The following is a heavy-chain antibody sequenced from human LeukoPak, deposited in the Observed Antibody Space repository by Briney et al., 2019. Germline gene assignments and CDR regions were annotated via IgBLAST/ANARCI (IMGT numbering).Heavy chain of an antibody. CDR1: GGTISSYD. CDR3: AGTMVRGVILDV. V-gene: IGHV4-59*01. Sequence: SETLSLTCTVSGGTISSYDWNWLRQPPGKGLEWIGYIYYSGSTNYNPSLKSRVTISVNTSKLQFSLKRGSVTAADTAVYYCAGTMVRGVILDVWGQGTTVTVSS. D-gene: IGHD3-10*01. CDR2: IYYSGST. J-gene: IGHJ6*02.